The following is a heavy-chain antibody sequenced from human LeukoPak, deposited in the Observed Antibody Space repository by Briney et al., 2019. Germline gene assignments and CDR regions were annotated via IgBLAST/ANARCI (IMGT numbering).Heavy chain of an antibody. CDR3: AGLQLWDNYYYYYYMDV. D-gene: IGHD5-18*01. V-gene: IGHV1-2*02. Sequence: ASVKVSCKASGYTFTGYYMHWVRQAPGQGLEWMGWINPNSGGTNYVQKFQGRVTMTRDTSISTAYMELSRLRSDDTAVYYCAGLQLWDNYYYYYYMDVWGKGTTVTVSS. CDR2: INPNSGGT. CDR1: GYTFTGYY. J-gene: IGHJ6*03.